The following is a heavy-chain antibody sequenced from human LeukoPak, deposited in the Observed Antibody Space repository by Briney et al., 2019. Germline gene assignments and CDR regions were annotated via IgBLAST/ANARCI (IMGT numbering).Heavy chain of an antibody. CDR2: ISSGGTT. D-gene: IGHD3-16*02. CDR3: VRHDGDSSLNWFDP. J-gene: IGHJ5*02. CDR1: GGSITTSGHY. Sequence: SETLSLTCTASGGSITTSGHYWGLIRQPPRKGLEWIATISSGGTTYYSPFLKSRLTISINTSKDQFSLNLDSVTAADTGVYYCVRHDGDSSLNWFDPWGQGTLVTVSS. V-gene: IGHV4-39*01.